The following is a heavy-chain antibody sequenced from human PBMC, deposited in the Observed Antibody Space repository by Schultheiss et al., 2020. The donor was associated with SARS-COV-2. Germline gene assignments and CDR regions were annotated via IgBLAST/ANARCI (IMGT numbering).Heavy chain of an antibody. CDR1: GGSISSGDYY. CDR3: ARRIAAAENFDY. CDR2: IYYSGST. V-gene: IGHV4-61*08. Sequence: SETLSLTCTVSGGSISSGDYYWSWIRQPPGKGLEWIGYIYYSGSTNYNPSLKSRVTISVDTSKNQFSLKLSSVTAADTAVYYCARRIAAAENFDYWGQGTLVTVSS. J-gene: IGHJ4*02. D-gene: IGHD6-13*01.